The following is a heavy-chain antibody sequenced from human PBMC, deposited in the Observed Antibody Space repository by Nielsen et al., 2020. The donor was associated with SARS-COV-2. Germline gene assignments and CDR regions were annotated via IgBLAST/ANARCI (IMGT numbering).Heavy chain of an antibody. CDR3: ARDSVAGFDY. J-gene: IGHJ4*02. D-gene: IGHD6-19*01. V-gene: IGHV4-31*02. CDR2: IYYSGST. Sequence: RQAPGKGLEWIGYIYYSGSTYYNPSLKSRVTISVDTSKNQFSLKLSSVTAADTAVYYCARDSVAGFDYWGQGTLVTVS.